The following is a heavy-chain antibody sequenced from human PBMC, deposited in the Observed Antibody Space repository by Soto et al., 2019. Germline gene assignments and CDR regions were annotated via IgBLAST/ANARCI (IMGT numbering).Heavy chain of an antibody. CDR3: ARALRGGDNWNDNGFDP. D-gene: IGHD1-1*01. Sequence: QVQLVQSGAEVKKPGASVKVSCKASGYTFTSYAMHWVRQAPGQRLEWMGWINAGNGNTKYSQKFQGRVTITRDTSASTAYMELSSLRSEATAVYSCARALRGGDNWNDNGFDPWGQGTLVTVSS. V-gene: IGHV1-3*01. CDR2: INAGNGNT. J-gene: IGHJ5*02. CDR1: GYTFTSYA.